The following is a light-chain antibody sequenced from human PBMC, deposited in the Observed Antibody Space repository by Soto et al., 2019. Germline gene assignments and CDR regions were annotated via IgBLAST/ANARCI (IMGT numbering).Light chain of an antibody. J-gene: IGKJ1*01. Sequence: DIVMTQSPLSLPVTPGEPASISCRSSQSLLHTDGYNYLDWFLQKPGQSPQLLIYVASNRASGVPDRFGVSGSGTDFTLKISRVEAEDVGVYYCMQALQTPRTFGQGTKVEI. CDR3: MQALQTPRT. V-gene: IGKV2-28*01. CDR2: VAS. CDR1: QSLLHTDGYNY.